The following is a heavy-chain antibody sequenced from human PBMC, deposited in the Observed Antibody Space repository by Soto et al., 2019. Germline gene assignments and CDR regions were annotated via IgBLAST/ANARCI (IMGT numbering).Heavy chain of an antibody. V-gene: IGHV3-23*01. Sequence: EVQLLESGGGLVQPGGSLRLSCAASGFTFSSYAMNWVRQAPGKGLERVSVISGSGGSTYYADSVKGRFTISRDNSKNTLNLQMNSLRAEDTAVYYCARRGSGSYYDYWGQGTLVTVS. CDR2: ISGSGGST. D-gene: IGHD1-26*01. CDR3: ARRGSGSYYDY. J-gene: IGHJ4*02. CDR1: GFTFSSYA.